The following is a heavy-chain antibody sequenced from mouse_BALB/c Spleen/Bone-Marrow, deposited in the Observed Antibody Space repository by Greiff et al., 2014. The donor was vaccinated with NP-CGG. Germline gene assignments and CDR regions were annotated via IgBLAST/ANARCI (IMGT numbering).Heavy chain of an antibody. J-gene: IGHJ3*01. CDR2: IDPYDSET. V-gene: IGHV1-74*01. Sequence: QVQLQQSGAELVRPGASVKLSCKASGYTFTSYWMNWVKQRPERGLEWIGRIDPYDSETHYNQKFKDKAILTVDKSSSTAYMQLSSLTSEDSAVYYCASYDGYPWFAYWGQGTLVTVSA. CDR1: GYTFTSYW. CDR3: ASYDGYPWFAY. D-gene: IGHD2-3*01.